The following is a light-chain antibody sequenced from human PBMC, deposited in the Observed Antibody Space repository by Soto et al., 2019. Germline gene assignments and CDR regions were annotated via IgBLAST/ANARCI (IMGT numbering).Light chain of an antibody. Sequence: QSVLTQPASVSGSPGQSITISCTGTSSDLAIYNYVSWYQQQPGKAPKLMIYQVTNRPSGVSDRFSGSKSGNTASLTISGLQAEDETDYYCSSYARGSTYVFGTGTKVTVL. CDR1: SSDLAIYNY. CDR3: SSYARGSTYV. J-gene: IGLJ1*01. CDR2: QVT. V-gene: IGLV2-14*01.